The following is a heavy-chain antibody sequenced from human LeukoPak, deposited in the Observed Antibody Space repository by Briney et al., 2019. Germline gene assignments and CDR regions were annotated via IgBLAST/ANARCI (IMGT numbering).Heavy chain of an antibody. CDR3: ARAYVDITIFGVAYYYYGMDV. CDR1: GYTFTSCG. V-gene: IGHV1-18*01. Sequence: GASVKVSCKASGYTFTSCGISWVRQAPGQGLEWMGWISAYNGNTSYAQKLQGRVTITADKSTSTAYMELSSLRSEDTAVYYCARAYVDITIFGVAYYYYGMDVWGQGTTVTVSS. J-gene: IGHJ6*02. D-gene: IGHD3-3*01. CDR2: ISAYNGNT.